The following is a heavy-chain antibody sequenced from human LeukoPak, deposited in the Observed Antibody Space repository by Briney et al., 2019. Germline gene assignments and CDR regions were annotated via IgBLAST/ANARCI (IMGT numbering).Heavy chain of an antibody. J-gene: IGHJ4*02. V-gene: IGHV4-30-4*08. CDR1: GGSISSGDYY. D-gene: IGHD4-23*01. Sequence: SETLSLTCTVSGGSISSGDYYWRWIRQPPGKGLEWIGYIYYSGSTYYNPSLKSRVTISVDTSKNQFSLKLSSVTAADTAVYYCARDRSYGGNDYWGQGTLVTVSS. CDR3: ARDRSYGGNDY. CDR2: IYYSGST.